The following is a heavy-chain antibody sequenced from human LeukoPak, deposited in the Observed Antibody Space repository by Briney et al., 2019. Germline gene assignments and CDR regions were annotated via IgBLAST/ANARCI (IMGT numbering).Heavy chain of an antibody. D-gene: IGHD7-27*01. CDR1: GFTFNTYI. CDR2: IWFGGGSI. CDR3: ATEKTGEPRDY. V-gene: IGHV3-33*01. J-gene: IGHJ4*02. Sequence: GGSLRLSCAASGFTFNTYIMHWVRQAPGKGLEWVALIWFGGGSIYYADSVTGRFTISRDDSKNTLYLQMNSLRAEDTAMYYCATEKTGEPRDYWGQGTLVTVSS.